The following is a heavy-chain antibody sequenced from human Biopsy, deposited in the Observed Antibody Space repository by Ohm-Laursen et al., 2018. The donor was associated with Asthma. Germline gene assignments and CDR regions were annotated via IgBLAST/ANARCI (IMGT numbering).Heavy chain of an antibody. Sequence: SVKVSCKASGGTLNNYAINWVRQAPGQGLEWMGGIIPIYGTTHTAQKFQGRVTITADESTSTAYMELTSLRTEDTAVYYCARGGYYGDRRQHNGLDVWGQGTTVTVSS. CDR1: GGTLNNYA. CDR3: ARGGYYGDRRQHNGLDV. CDR2: IIPIYGTT. V-gene: IGHV1-69*13. D-gene: IGHD4-17*01. J-gene: IGHJ6*02.